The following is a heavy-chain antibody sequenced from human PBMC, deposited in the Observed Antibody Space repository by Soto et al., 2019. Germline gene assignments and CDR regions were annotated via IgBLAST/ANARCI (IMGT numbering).Heavy chain of an antibody. CDR3: ASLPGSPGYHGLDV. Sequence: EVQLVESGGGLVQPGGSLRLSCAASGLTFNKYWMTWVRQAPGKGLEWVATIKHDGSEKSNLDSVEGRFTISRDNARNSLSLQMNSLRVEDTAVYFCASLPGSPGYHGLDVWGQGTTVTVSS. CDR1: GLTFNKYW. D-gene: IGHD3-9*01. J-gene: IGHJ6*02. V-gene: IGHV3-7*03. CDR2: IKHDGSEK.